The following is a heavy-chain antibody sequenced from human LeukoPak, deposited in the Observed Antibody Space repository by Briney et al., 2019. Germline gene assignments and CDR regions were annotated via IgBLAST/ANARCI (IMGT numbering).Heavy chain of an antibody. CDR1: GSTFSSYA. D-gene: IGHD3-10*01. Sequence: QPGRSLRLSCAASGSTFSSYAMHWVRQAPGKGLEWVAVISYDGSNKYYADSVKGRFTISRDNSKNTLYLQMNSLRAEDTAVYYCARDGHVLPWFGELWFDYWGQGTLVTASS. J-gene: IGHJ4*02. CDR2: ISYDGSNK. V-gene: IGHV3-30*04. CDR3: ARDGHVLPWFGELWFDY.